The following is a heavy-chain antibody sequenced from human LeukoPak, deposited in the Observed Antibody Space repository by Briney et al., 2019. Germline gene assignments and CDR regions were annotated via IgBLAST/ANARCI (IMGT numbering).Heavy chain of an antibody. CDR1: GFTFGRYW. V-gene: IGHV3-74*01. CDR2: ITTDGSGT. CDR3: ARGAIVGANFDY. J-gene: IGHJ4*02. Sequence: HPGGSLRLSCADSGFTFGRYWMHWVRQAPGKGLVWVSHITTDGSGTSYADSVKGRFTISRDNAKNTLYPQMNSLRAEDTAVYYCARGAIVGANFDYWGQGTLVTVSS. D-gene: IGHD1-26*01.